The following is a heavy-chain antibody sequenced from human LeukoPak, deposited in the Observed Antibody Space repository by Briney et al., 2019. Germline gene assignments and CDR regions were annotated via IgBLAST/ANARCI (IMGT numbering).Heavy chain of an antibody. CDR1: GFTFSSYS. CDR3: ARDDGIVGATIDY. Sequence: GGSLRLSCAASGFTFSSYSMNWVRQTPGKGLEWVAFIRSDGRDKYYTDSVKGRFTISRDNSKNTLYLQMNSLRAEDTAVYYCARDDGIVGATIDYWGQGTLVTVSS. J-gene: IGHJ4*02. CDR2: IRSDGRDK. D-gene: IGHD1-26*01. V-gene: IGHV3-30*02.